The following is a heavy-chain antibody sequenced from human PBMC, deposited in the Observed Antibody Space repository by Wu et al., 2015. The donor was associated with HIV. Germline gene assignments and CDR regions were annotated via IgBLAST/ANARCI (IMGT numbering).Heavy chain of an antibody. Sequence: QVQLVQSGAEVKKPGASVKVSCKASGYTFTSYGISWVRQAPGQGLEWMGWISAYNGNTNYAQKLQGRVTMTTDTSTSTAYMELRSLRSDDTAVYYCASSSGGLYDSSGYYYRGLDYWGQGTLVTVSS. V-gene: IGHV1-18*01. D-gene: IGHD3-22*01. CDR1: GYTFTSYG. CDR3: ASSSGGLYDSSGYYYRGLDY. J-gene: IGHJ4*02. CDR2: ISAYNGNT.